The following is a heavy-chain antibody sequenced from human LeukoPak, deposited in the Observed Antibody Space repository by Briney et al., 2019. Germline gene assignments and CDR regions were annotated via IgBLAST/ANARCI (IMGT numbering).Heavy chain of an antibody. CDR1: GFTFSSYA. CDR3: ARAQWLANYYYYGMDV. CDR2: ISYDGSNK. Sequence: GRSLRLSCAASGFTFSSYAMHWVRQAPGKGLEWVAVISYDGSNKYYADSVKGRFTISRDNSKNTLYLQMNSLRAEDTAVYYCARAQWLANYYYYGMDVWGQGTTVTVSS. D-gene: IGHD6-19*01. V-gene: IGHV3-30-3*01. J-gene: IGHJ6*02.